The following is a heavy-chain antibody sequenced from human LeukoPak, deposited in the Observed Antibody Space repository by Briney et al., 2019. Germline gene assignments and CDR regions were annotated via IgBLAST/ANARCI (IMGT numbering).Heavy chain of an antibody. Sequence: GESLKISCKASGYIFTDYWVGWVRQMPGKGLEWMGVIYPGDSDTRYSLSFQGQVTISADKSFSTAYPQWSSLKASDTAMYYCARQTYYGSGSYCDYWGQGTLVTVSS. CDR3: ARQTYYGSGSYCDY. CDR2: IYPGDSDT. D-gene: IGHD3-10*01. V-gene: IGHV5-51*01. CDR1: GYIFTDYW. J-gene: IGHJ4*02.